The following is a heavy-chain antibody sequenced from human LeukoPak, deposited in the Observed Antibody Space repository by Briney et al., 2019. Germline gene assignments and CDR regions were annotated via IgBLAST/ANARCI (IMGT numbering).Heavy chain of an antibody. D-gene: IGHD3-22*01. J-gene: IGHJ3*02. CDR2: INNDGSST. Sequence: GASLRLSCAASGFTFSRYWMHRVRQAPGKGLVWVSRINNDGSSTGYADSVKGRFTISRDNAKNTLFLQMNSLRAEDTALYYCARDYDSSGYYEADAFEMWGEGTMVTVSS. CDR3: ARDYDSSGYYEADAFEM. CDR1: GFTFSRYW. V-gene: IGHV3-74*01.